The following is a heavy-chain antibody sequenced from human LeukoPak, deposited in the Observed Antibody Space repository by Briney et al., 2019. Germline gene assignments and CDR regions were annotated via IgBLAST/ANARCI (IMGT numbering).Heavy chain of an antibody. V-gene: IGHV3-30-3*01. CDR3: ASNYGDSLLSYYYHGMDV. Sequence: GGSLRLSCAASGFTFSSYAMHWVRQAPGKGLEWVAVISYDGSNKYYADSVKGRFTISRDNSKNTLYLQMNSLRAEDTAVYYCASNYGDSLLSYYYHGMDVWGQGTTVTVSS. D-gene: IGHD4-17*01. CDR2: ISYDGSNK. J-gene: IGHJ6*02. CDR1: GFTFSSYA.